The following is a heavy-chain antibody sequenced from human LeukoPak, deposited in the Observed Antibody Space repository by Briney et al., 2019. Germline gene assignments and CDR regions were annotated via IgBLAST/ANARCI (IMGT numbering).Heavy chain of an antibody. J-gene: IGHJ4*02. D-gene: IGHD6-13*01. V-gene: IGHV4-30-2*01. Sequence: PSETLSLTCAVSGGSISSGGYSWSWLRQPPGKGLEWIGYIYHSGSTYYNPSLKSRVTISVDRSKNQFSLKLSSVTAADTAVYYCARLYSSSWYYFDYWGQGTLVTASS. CDR1: GGSISSGGYS. CDR2: IYHSGST. CDR3: ARLYSSSWYYFDY.